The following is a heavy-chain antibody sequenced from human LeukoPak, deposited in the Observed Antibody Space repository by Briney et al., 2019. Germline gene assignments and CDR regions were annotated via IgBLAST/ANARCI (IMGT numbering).Heavy chain of an antibody. D-gene: IGHD2-2*01. J-gene: IGHJ4*02. CDR1: GGSISSSNW. CDR3: AGHIVVVPAVLN. CDR2: IYHSGST. V-gene: IGHV4-4*02. Sequence: SGTLSLTCAVSGGSISSSNWWSWVRQPPGKGLEWIGEIYHSGSTNYNPSLKSRVTISVDKSKNQFSLKLSSVAAADTAVYYCAGHIVVVPAVLNWGQGTLVTVSS.